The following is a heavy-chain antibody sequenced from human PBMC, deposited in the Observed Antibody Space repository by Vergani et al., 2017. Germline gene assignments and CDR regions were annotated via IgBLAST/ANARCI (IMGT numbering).Heavy chain of an antibody. CDR3: ERGQELPSLTAMVTFVYYYYGMDV. CDR2: INPSGGST. V-gene: IGHV1-46*01. D-gene: IGHD5-18*01. Sequence: QVQLVQSGAEVKKPGASVKVSCKASGYTFTSYYMHWVRQAPGQGLEWMGIINPSGGSTSYAQKFQGRDTMTRDTTTSTVYMELSSLRSADTAVYYWERGQELPSLTAMVTFVYYYYGMDVWGQGTTVTVSS. J-gene: IGHJ6*02. CDR1: GYTFTSYY.